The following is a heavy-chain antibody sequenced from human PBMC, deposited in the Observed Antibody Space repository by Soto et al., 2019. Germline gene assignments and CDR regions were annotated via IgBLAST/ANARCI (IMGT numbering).Heavy chain of an antibody. CDR3: ARGYCSGGSCWGWFDP. D-gene: IGHD2-15*01. V-gene: IGHV1-18*04. J-gene: IGHJ5*02. Sequence: GASVKVSCKASGYTFTSYYMHWVRQAPGQGLEWMGWISAYNGNTNYAQKLQGRATMTTDTSTSTAYMELKSLRSDDTAVYYCARGYCSGGSCWGWFDPWGQGTLVTVSS. CDR1: GYTFTSYY. CDR2: ISAYNGNT.